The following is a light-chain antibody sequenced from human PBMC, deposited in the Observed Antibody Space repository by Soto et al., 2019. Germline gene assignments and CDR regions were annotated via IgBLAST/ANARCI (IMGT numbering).Light chain of an antibody. CDR1: QSISIF. J-gene: IGKJ1*01. V-gene: IGKV1-39*01. CDR3: QQSYSTLEWT. Sequence: DVPMTQSPSSLSASVGDRVSITCRASQSISIFLNWYQQKPGKAPKLLIYAASSLQSGVPSRFSGSGSGTDFTLTISSLQPEDFATYYCQQSYSTLEWTFGHGTKVEIK. CDR2: AAS.